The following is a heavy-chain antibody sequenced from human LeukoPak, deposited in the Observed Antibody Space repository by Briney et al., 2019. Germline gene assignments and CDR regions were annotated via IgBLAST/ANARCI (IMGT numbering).Heavy chain of an antibody. D-gene: IGHD2-15*01. CDR1: GFTVSSTY. CDR3: AGRHCSGGGCYFAGADPFDY. V-gene: IGHV3-53*01. CDR2: IYSGGNI. Sequence: GGSLRLSCAASGFTVSSTYMSWVRQAPGKGLEWVSGIYSGGNIYYIESVKGRFTISRDTSKNTLYLQMNSLRAEDTAMYFCAGRHCSGGGCYFAGADPFDYWGQGTLVTVSS. J-gene: IGHJ4*02.